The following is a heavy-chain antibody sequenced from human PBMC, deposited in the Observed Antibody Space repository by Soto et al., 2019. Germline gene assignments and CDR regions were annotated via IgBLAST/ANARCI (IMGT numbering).Heavy chain of an antibody. J-gene: IGHJ4*02. CDR3: AKDRGFCTSITCYAFDF. CDR1: GFTFEDYT. D-gene: IGHD2-2*01. V-gene: IGHV3-43*01. Sequence: GGSLRLSCATSGFTFEDYTIHWVRQTPGKXLEWVSLISWDGHDTYYAASVKGRFTISRDSSKNSLYLEMNSLRTEDTAVYYCAKDRGFCTSITCYAFDFWGQGTLVTVSS. CDR2: ISWDGHDT.